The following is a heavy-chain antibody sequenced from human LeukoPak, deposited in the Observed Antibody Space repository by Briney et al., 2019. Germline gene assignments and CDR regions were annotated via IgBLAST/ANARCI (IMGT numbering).Heavy chain of an antibody. J-gene: IGHJ4*02. Sequence: PGGSLRLSCAASGFTFSNYGMSWVRQAPGKGLEWVSGISGSGGSTYYADSVKGRFTISRDNSKNTLFLQMNSLRAEDRAVYYCAKYSLRTVPKASFDSWGQGTLVTVSS. D-gene: IGHD2-2*01. V-gene: IGHV3-23*01. CDR3: AKYSLRTVPKASFDS. CDR1: GFTFSNYG. CDR2: ISGSGGST.